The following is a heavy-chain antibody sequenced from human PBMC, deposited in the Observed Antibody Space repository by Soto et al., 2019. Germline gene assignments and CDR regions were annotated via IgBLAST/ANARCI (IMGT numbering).Heavy chain of an antibody. D-gene: IGHD2-15*01. V-gene: IGHV3-30-3*01. CDR3: ARAGCDGGRCYTLVGLRYGMDV. Sequence: QVQLVESGGGVVQPGRSLRLSCAASGFTFSSYVMHWVRQAPGKGLEWVAVISYDGTNTYYAASVKGRFTISRDNSKNTLYMQMTSLRAEDTAVYYCARAGCDGGRCYTLVGLRYGMDVWGQGTTVTVSS. J-gene: IGHJ6*02. CDR1: GFTFSSYV. CDR2: ISYDGTNT.